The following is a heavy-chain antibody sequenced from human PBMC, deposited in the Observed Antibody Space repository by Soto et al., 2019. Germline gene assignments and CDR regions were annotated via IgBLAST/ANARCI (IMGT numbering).Heavy chain of an antibody. V-gene: IGHV4-30-4*01. CDR3: ARVRVYDSSGYARPFFDY. J-gene: IGHJ4*02. CDR2: IYYSGST. Sequence: SETLSLTCTVSGGSISSGNYYWSWIRQPPGKGLEWIGYIYYSGSTYYNPSLKSRVTISIDTSKYQFSLKLSSVTAADTAVYYCARVRVYDSSGYARPFFDYCGQGTLVPVSS. D-gene: IGHD3-22*01. CDR1: GGSISSGNYY.